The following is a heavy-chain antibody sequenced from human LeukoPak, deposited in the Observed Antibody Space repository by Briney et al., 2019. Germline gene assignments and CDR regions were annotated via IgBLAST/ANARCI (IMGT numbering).Heavy chain of an antibody. D-gene: IGHD6-13*01. CDR3: ARTMRPTAYGSSPPISLNWFDP. CDR2: IYTSGST. CDR1: GGSFSSYY. J-gene: IGHJ5*02. V-gene: IGHV4-59*10. Sequence: PSETLSLTCAVYGGSFSSYYWSWIRQPAGKGLEWIGRIYTSGSTNYNPSLKSRVTMSVDTSKNQFSLKLSSVTAADTAVYYCARTMRPTAYGSSPPISLNWFDPWGQGTLVTVSS.